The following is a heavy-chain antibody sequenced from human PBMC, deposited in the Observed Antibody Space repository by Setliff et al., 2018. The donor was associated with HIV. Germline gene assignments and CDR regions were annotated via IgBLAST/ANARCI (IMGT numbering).Heavy chain of an antibody. V-gene: IGHV4-38-2*01. Sequence: PSETLSLTCAVSGYSISSDYYWGWIRQPPGKGLEWIGSFSPRGRTYQNGSLKSRVTISVDRSRNQLSLKLTSVTAADTAIYYCASTTSGVSGSYPAHAFDIWGQGTMVTV. CDR1: GYSISSDYY. D-gene: IGHD3-10*01. CDR3: ASTTSGVSGSYPAHAFDI. J-gene: IGHJ3*02. CDR2: FSPRGRT.